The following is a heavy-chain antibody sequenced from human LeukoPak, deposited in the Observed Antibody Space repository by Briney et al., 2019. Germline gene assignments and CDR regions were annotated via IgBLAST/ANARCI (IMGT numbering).Heavy chain of an antibody. Sequence: SETLFLTCAVSVGSISSGNWWTWVRQSPGKGLEWIGEIYHNGTLNYNPSLKSRVTISADSFKNHFSLKLTSVTAADTAVYYCATAPILRGEGGEHYKYGMDVWGQGTTVIVSS. CDR1: VGSISSGNW. V-gene: IGHV4-4*02. CDR3: ATAPILRGEGGEHYKYGMDV. CDR2: IYHNGTL. D-gene: IGHD2-2*02. J-gene: IGHJ6*02.